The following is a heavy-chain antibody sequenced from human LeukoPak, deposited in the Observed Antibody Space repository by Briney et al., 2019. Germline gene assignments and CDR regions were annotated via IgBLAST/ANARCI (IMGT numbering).Heavy chain of an antibody. D-gene: IGHD3-22*01. CDR1: GGSISSYY. CDR2: CYYSGST. Sequence: NPSETLTLTCTVSGGSISSYYWSWIRKPPGKGLEWIGYCYYSGSTKYNPSLKSRVTISVDRSKNQFSLWLSSVTAADTAMYYCARRGYYYDSSGRYNWFDPWGQGTLVTVSS. V-gene: IGHV4-59*12. J-gene: IGHJ5*02. CDR3: ARRGYYYDSSGRYNWFDP.